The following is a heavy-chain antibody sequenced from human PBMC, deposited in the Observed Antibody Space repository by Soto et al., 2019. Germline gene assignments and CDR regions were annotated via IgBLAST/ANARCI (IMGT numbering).Heavy chain of an antibody. Sequence: SETLSLTCTVSGGSISSGGYSWSWIRQHTGKGLEWIGYIYYSGSTYYNPSLKSRVTISVDTSKNQFSLKLSSVTAADTAVYYCARALRDILTGLLSAFDIWGQVTMVTVS. V-gene: IGHV4-31*03. J-gene: IGHJ3*02. CDR3: ARALRDILTGLLSAFDI. CDR2: IYYSGST. CDR1: GGSISSGGYS. D-gene: IGHD3-9*01.